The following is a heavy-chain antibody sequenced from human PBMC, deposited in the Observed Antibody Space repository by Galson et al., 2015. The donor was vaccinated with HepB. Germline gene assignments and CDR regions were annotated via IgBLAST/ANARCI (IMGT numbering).Heavy chain of an antibody. J-gene: IGHJ4*02. D-gene: IGHD3-22*01. CDR3: ARTDYYDGSDFDF. CDR1: GFSLNTGGMC. CDR2: IYWDDDK. Sequence: PALVKPTQTLTLTCTFSGFSLNTGGMCVSWIRQAPGKALEWLALIYWDDDKYYTSSLDTRRLTISRDTSNNQVVLTMSNMDPADTATYYCARTDYYDGSDFDFWGRGTHVTVSS. V-gene: IGHV2-70*13.